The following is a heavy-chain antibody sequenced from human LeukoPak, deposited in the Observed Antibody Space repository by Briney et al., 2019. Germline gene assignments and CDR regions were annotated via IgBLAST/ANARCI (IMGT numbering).Heavy chain of an antibody. D-gene: IGHD6-19*01. J-gene: IGHJ4*02. CDR1: GFTFSSYA. CDR3: AKGKGYSSGWPFDY. Sequence: PGGSLRLSCAASGFTFSSYAMSRVRQAPGKGLEWVSAISGSGGSTYYADSVKGRFTISRDNSKNTLYLQMNSLRAEDTAVYYCAKGKGYSSGWPFDYRGQGTLVTVSS. CDR2: ISGSGGST. V-gene: IGHV3-23*01.